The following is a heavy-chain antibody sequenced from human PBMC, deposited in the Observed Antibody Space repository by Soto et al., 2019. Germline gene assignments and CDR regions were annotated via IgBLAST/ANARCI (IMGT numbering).Heavy chain of an antibody. J-gene: IGHJ4*02. V-gene: IGHV1-69*01. CDR1: GGTFRTNT. Sequence: QVQLVQSGPEVKKPGSSVRVSCKASGGTFRTNTISWVRQAPGHGLEWMGGIIPVIGAPNYAQKFQGRVTITADESTTTAYMELSSLTSEDTAVVYCACSRSGSYSYLCDYWGQGTLVTVS. CDR3: ACSRSGSYSYLCDY. CDR2: IIPVIGAP. D-gene: IGHD3-10*01.